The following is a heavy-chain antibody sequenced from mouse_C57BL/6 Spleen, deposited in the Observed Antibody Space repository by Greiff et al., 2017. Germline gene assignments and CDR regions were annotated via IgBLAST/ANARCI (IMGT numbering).Heavy chain of an antibody. CDR3: AILYYGSSYGAY. V-gene: IGHV1-42*01. D-gene: IGHD1-1*01. CDR1: GYSFTGYY. CDR2: INPSTGGT. J-gene: IGHJ3*01. Sequence: VQLQQSGPELVKPGALVKISCKASGYSFTGYYMNWVKQSPEKSLEWIGEINPSTGGTTYNQKFKAKATLTVDKSSSTAYMQLKSLTSEDSAVYYCAILYYGSSYGAYWGQGTLVTVSA.